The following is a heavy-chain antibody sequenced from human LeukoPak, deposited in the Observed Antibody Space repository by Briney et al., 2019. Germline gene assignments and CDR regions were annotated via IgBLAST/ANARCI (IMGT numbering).Heavy chain of an antibody. CDR1: GYTFTGYY. Sequence: ASVKVSCKASGYTFTGYYMHLVRQAPGQGLEWMGWINPNSGGTNYAQKFQGRVTMTRDTSISTAYMELSRLRSDDTAVYYCARIFHLDIVVVPAATPFDYWGQGTLVTVSS. J-gene: IGHJ4*02. CDR3: ARIFHLDIVVVPAATPFDY. D-gene: IGHD2-2*03. CDR2: INPNSGGT. V-gene: IGHV1-2*02.